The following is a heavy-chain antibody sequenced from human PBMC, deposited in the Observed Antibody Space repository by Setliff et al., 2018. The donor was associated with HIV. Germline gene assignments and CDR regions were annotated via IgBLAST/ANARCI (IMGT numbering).Heavy chain of an antibody. D-gene: IGHD3-10*01. Sequence: LSLTCAVYGGSFNDYYWTWIRQPPGKGLEWIGEIDHSGNIKYHASLKSRVTISKDTSKNQISLKLRSVTAAETAVYYCARGLNYYGSGSYLPLGYWGQGTLVTVSS. J-gene: IGHJ4*02. CDR2: IDHSGNI. CDR1: GGSFNDYY. CDR3: ARGLNYYGSGSYLPLGY. V-gene: IGHV4-34*01.